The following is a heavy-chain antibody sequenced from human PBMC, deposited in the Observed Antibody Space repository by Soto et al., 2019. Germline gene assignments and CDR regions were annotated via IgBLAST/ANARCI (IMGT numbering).Heavy chain of an antibody. CDR3: ARVPSPFDYYYAMDV. J-gene: IGHJ6*02. V-gene: IGHV4-30-4*01. D-gene: IGHD3-16*01. CDR1: GDSISSGNKY. CDR2: IFSSGTT. Sequence: SETLSLTCTVSGDSISSGNKYWSWIRQPPGKGLEWIGYIFSSGTTYYNPSLKSRLTMSLDTSQNQFSLKLNSVTDADTAVYYCARVPSPFDYYYAMDVWGQATTVTVSS.